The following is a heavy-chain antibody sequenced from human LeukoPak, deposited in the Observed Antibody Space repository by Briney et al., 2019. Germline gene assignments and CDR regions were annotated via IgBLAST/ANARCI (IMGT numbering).Heavy chain of an antibody. D-gene: IGHD6-13*01. J-gene: IGHJ4*02. V-gene: IGHV3-30*18. CDR3: ANTAAGTVDY. CDR2: ISYDGSNK. Sequence: GGSLRLSCAASGFTFSNYAMSWVRQAPGKGLEWVAVISYDGSNKYYADSVKGRFTISRDNSKNTLYLQMNSLRAEDTAVYYCANTAAGTVDYWGQGTLVTVSS. CDR1: GFTFSNYA.